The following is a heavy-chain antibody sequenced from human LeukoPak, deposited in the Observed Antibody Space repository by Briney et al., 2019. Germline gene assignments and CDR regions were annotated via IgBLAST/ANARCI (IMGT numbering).Heavy chain of an antibody. CDR2: ISSSGSTI. J-gene: IGHJ4*02. CDR3: ARCSMDYYFDY. V-gene: IGHV3-11*01. D-gene: IGHD2-2*03. CDR1: GFTFSDYY. Sequence: GGSLRLSCAASGFTFSDYYVSWIRQAPGEGLEWVSYISSSGSTIYYADSVKGRFTISRDNAKNAVYLQMNSLRAEDTAVYYCARCSMDYYFDYWGQGTLVTVSS.